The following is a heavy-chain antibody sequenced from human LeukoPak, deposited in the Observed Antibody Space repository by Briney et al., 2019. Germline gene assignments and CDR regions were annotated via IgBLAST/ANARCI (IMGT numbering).Heavy chain of an antibody. D-gene: IGHD3-22*01. Sequence: ASVKVSCKASGGTFSSYAISWVRQAPGQGLEWMGRIIPILGIANYAQKFQGRVTITADKSTSTAYVELSSLRSEDTAVYYCARDDDSSGPWGQGTLVTVSS. J-gene: IGHJ5*02. V-gene: IGHV1-69*04. CDR3: ARDDDSSGP. CDR2: IIPILGIA. CDR1: GGTFSSYA.